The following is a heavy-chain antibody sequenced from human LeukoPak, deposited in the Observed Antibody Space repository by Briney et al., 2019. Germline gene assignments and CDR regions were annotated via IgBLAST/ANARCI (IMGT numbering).Heavy chain of an antibody. CDR1: GYTFTSYY. V-gene: IGHV1-46*01. J-gene: IGHJ4*02. Sequence: GASVKVSCKASGYTFTSYYMHWVRQAPGQGLEWMGIINPSGGSTSYAQKFQGRVTMTRDTSTSTVYMELSSLRSEDTAVYYCARQRSGSGSLRYYFDYWGQGTLVTVSS. CDR2: INPSGGST. CDR3: ARQRSGSGSLRYYFDY. D-gene: IGHD3-10*01.